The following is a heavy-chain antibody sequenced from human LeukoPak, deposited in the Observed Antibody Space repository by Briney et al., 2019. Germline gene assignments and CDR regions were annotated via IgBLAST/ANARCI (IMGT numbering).Heavy chain of an antibody. CDR3: ARSPVAGIYFDY. CDR2: IIPIFGTA. Sequence: ASVKVSCKASGGTFSSYAISWVRQAPGQGLEWMGGIIPIFGTANYAQKFQGRVTITADESTSTAYMELSSLRSEDTAVYYCARSPVAGIYFDYWGQGTLVTVSS. J-gene: IGHJ4*02. V-gene: IGHV1-69*13. CDR1: GGTFSSYA. D-gene: IGHD6-19*01.